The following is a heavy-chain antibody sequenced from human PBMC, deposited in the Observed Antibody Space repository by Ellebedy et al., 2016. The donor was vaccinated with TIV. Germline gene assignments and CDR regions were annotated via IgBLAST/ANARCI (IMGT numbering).Heavy chain of an antibody. Sequence: SETLSLTCAVYGGSFSGHYWSWVRQPPGKGLEWVGTIYNSGRTYSNPSLKSRVTISVDTSKNLFSLNVSSVTAADTAVYYCARPRSIRGAEHFESWGPGTLVTVSS. CDR3: ARPRSIRGAEHFES. CDR1: GGSFSGHY. J-gene: IGHJ4*02. CDR2: IYNSGRT. V-gene: IGHV4-34*01. D-gene: IGHD6-13*01.